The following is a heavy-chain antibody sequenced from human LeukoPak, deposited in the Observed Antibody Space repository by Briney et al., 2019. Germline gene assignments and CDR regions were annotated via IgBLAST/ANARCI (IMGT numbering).Heavy chain of an antibody. V-gene: IGHV3-48*03. CDR1: GFTFSRYE. D-gene: IGHD3-16*01. Sequence: PGGSLRHSCAACGFTFSRYEMHWVRQAPGKGLEWVSSISSGGDSLYYADSLKGRFTISRDNVKTSSLYLQMNSLRAEDTAVYYCARMKGGGFLSRRQDYSYYGMDVWGQGTTVTV. CDR2: ISSGGDSL. J-gene: IGHJ6*02. CDR3: ARMKGGGFLSRRQDYSYYGMDV.